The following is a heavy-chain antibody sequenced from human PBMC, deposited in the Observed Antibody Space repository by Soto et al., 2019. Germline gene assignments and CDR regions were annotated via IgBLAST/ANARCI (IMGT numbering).Heavy chain of an antibody. Sequence: QVQLVQSGAELKKPGSSVKVSCKASGDTFSFYTINWVRQAPGLGLEWMGRVNPILSMSNYAQKFQGRVTMTADKSTSTAYMELRSLRSEYTAFYYCATSYGSGYRAFDYWGQGDLVTVSS. CDR1: GDTFSFYT. D-gene: IGHD3-10*01. CDR2: VNPILSMS. V-gene: IGHV1-69*02. J-gene: IGHJ4*02. CDR3: ATSYGSGYRAFDY.